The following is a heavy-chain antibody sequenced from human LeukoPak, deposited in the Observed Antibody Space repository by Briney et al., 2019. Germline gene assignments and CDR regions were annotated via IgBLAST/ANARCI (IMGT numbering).Heavy chain of an antibody. D-gene: IGHD2-2*03. CDR2: IYHSGST. CDR1: GGSISSSNW. V-gene: IGHV4-4*02. CDR3: ARVGYCSSTSCYQRAFDI. Sequence: SGTLSLTCAVSGGSISSSNWWSWVSQPPGKGLEWIGEIYHSGSTNYNPSLKSRVTISVDKSKNQFSLKLSSVTAADTAVYYCARVGYCSSTSCYQRAFDIWGQGTMVTVSS. J-gene: IGHJ3*02.